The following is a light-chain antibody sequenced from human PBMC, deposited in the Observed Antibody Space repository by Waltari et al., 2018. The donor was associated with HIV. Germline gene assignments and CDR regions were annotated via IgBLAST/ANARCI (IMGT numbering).Light chain of an antibody. CDR2: QDD. CDR1: TSNIGKNY. CDR3: GSWDSGLSVAV. V-gene: IGLV1-51*01. J-gene: IGLJ6*01. Sequence: QSILTQPPSVSAAPGQTVRILCSGNTSNIGKNYVSWYRRFPETAPRLLIYQDDKRPSGNRDRFSASKSATAATLVISGLQTADEADYFCGSWDSGLSVAVFGGGTKVTVL.